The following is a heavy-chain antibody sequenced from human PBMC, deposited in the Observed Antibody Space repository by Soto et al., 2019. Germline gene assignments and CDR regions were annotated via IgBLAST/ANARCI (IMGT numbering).Heavy chain of an antibody. CDR1: GFTFSSYW. Sequence: EVQLVESGGGLVQPGGSLRLSCAASGFTFSSYWMSWVRQAPGKGLEWVANIKQDGSEKYYVDSVKGRFTISRDNAKNSLYLQMNSLRAEDTAVYYCAEYPDKGDGTFDYWGQGTLVTVSS. V-gene: IGHV3-7*01. D-gene: IGHD1-1*01. J-gene: IGHJ4*02. CDR2: IKQDGSEK. CDR3: AEYPDKGDGTFDY.